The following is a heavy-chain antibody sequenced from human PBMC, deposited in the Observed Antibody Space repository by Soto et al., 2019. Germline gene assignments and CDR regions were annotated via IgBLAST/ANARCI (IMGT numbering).Heavy chain of an antibody. CDR1: GFTFYTYW. V-gene: IGHV3-7*01. J-gene: IGHJ4*02. Sequence: EVQLVESGGGLVQPGGSLRLSCGASGFTFYTYWMNWVRQAPGMGLEWVANIKSDGSEKYYVDSVKGRFTISRDNTKNSMYLQMTSRRVEDTSMYHCMTEHGGWWGPGTRVTVSS. CDR3: MTEHGGW. CDR2: IKSDGSEK. D-gene: IGHD6-19*01.